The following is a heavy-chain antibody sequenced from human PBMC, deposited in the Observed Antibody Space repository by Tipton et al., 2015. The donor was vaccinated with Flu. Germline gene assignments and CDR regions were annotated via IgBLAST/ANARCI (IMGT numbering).Heavy chain of an antibody. V-gene: IGHV4-39*07. CDR2: IYYSGTT. CDR3: AKEGSYNILTNYYNKGVDP. D-gene: IGHD3-9*01. Sequence: LRLSCTVSGGSISSYTYYWGWLRQSPGTGLEWIGSIYYSGTTYYNPSLKSRVTMSIDTSKNQFSLKVTSVTAADTAVYYCAKEGSYNILTNYYNKGVDPWGQGTLVIVSS. J-gene: IGHJ5*02. CDR1: GGSISSYTYY.